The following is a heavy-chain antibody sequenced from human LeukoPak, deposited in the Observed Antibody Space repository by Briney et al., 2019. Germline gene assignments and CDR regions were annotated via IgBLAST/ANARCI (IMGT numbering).Heavy chain of an antibody. J-gene: IGHJ6*02. CDR2: IYYIGTT. CDR1: GGSMSTYY. D-gene: IGHD6-19*01. Sequence: SETLSLTCTVSGGSMSTYYWSWIRQPPGKGLDWIGHIYYIGTTTYNPSLKSRVSVSIDTSKNQFSLNLDSVTAADTAVYYCARSLLLLAGTYYYGMDVWGQGTTVTVSS. CDR3: ARSLLLLAGTYYYGMDV. V-gene: IGHV4-59*08.